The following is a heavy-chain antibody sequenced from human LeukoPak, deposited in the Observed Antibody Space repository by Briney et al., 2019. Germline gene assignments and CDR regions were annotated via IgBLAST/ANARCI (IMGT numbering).Heavy chain of an antibody. CDR2: IYYSGST. D-gene: IGHD3-10*01. CDR3: ARYYGSGSYYLDY. Sequence: SETLSLTCTVSGGSTSGYYWSWIRQPPGKGLECIGYIYYSGSTNYNPSLKSRITISVDTSKNQFSLKPSSVTAADTAVYYCARYYGSGSYYLDYWGQGTPVTVSS. J-gene: IGHJ4*02. V-gene: IGHV4-59*01. CDR1: GGSTSGYY.